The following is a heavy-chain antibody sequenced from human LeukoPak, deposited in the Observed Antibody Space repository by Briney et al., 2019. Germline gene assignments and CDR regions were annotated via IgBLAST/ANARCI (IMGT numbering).Heavy chain of an antibody. D-gene: IGHD6-6*01. V-gene: IGHV3-74*01. Sequence: GGSLRLSCATSGFTFTTFWMHWVRQAPGKGLVWVARINHDGSSANYVDSVKGRFTISRDNAKNTVYLQMNSLRAEDTAVYYCVRSYSSSYSYYFDYWGQGTLVTVSS. CDR1: GFTFTTFW. CDR3: VRSYSSSYSYYFDY. J-gene: IGHJ4*02. CDR2: INHDGSSA.